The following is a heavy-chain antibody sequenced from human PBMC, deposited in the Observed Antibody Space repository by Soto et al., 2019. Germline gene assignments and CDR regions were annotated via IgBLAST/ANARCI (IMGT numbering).Heavy chain of an antibody. CDR2: IIPKFATT. Sequence: QVQQVQSGAEVKKPGSSVKVSCKASGDNFNTYGIVWVRQAPGQGLECLGWIIPKFATTNYAQRFQGRLTITADESTNTVYMELDGLTSEDTAVYYCARDNPRNSGNYCLSSLGHGTLVTVSS. CDR3: ARDNPRNSGNYCLSS. J-gene: IGHJ5*01. D-gene: IGHD1-26*01. V-gene: IGHV1-69*01. CDR1: GDNFNTYG.